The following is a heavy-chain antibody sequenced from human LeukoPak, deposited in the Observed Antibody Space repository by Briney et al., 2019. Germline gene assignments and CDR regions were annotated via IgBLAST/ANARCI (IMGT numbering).Heavy chain of an antibody. D-gene: IGHD3-3*01. CDR2: ISSSSSYI. V-gene: IGHV3-21*01. CDR3: VREKYYDFWSGYCYGMDV. CDR1: GFTFSSYS. Sequence: PGGSLRLSCAASGFTFSSYSMTWVRQAPGKGLEWVSSISSSSSYIYYADSVKGRFTISRDNAKNSLYLQMNSLRAEDTAVYYCVREKYYDFWSGYCYGMDVWGQGTMVTVSS. J-gene: IGHJ6*02.